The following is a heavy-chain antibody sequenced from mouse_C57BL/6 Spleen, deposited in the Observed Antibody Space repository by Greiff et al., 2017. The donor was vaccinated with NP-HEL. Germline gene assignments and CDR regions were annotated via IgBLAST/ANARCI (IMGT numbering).Heavy chain of an antibody. Sequence: EVQLQQSGAELVRPGASVKLSCTASGFNFKDYYMHWVKQRPEQGLEWIGRIDPEDGDTEYDPKFQGKATMTADTSSNTAYLQLSSLTSEDTAVYYCTSGYWGYFDVWGTGTTVTVSS. J-gene: IGHJ1*03. CDR1: GFNFKDYY. D-gene: IGHD2-3*01. V-gene: IGHV14-1*01. CDR3: TSGYWGYFDV. CDR2: IDPEDGDT.